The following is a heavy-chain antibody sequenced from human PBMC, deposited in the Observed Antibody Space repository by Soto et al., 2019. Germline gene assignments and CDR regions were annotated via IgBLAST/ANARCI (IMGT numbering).Heavy chain of an antibody. Sequence: GESLKISCKGSGYSFTSYWIGWLRQMPGKGLEWMGIIYPGDSDTRNSPSFQSQVTISADKSISTAYLQWSSLKASDTAMNYCARPAATPNNYYLDNWGKGTRVSVSS. D-gene: IGHD6-13*01. V-gene: IGHV5-51*01. J-gene: IGHJ4*02. CDR1: GYSFTSYW. CDR3: ARPAATPNNYYLDN. CDR2: IYPGDSDT.